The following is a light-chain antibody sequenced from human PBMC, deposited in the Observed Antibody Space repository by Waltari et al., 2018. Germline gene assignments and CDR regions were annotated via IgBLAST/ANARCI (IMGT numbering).Light chain of an antibody. CDR3: QHRSTWPH. CDR2: DAS. V-gene: IGKV3-11*01. J-gene: IGKJ4*01. Sequence: EVVLTQSPATLSLSPGESAPPPCRASQSISVYFAWYQQRPGQPPRLLIHDASIRAIGIPARFSGSGSGTDFTLTIDTLGPEDFAIYYCQHRSTWPHFAGGTKVEVK. CDR1: QSISVY.